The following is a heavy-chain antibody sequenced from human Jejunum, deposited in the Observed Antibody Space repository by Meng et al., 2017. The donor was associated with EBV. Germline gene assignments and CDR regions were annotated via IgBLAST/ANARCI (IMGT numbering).Heavy chain of an antibody. D-gene: IGHD3-16*02. CDR3: ARVAFSYTTRSLDS. Sequence: QVQLQQWGAGLLKPSETLSLTCAVYRGSFSGYDWSWIRQHPGKGLEWIGEINHSGSTNYNPSLRSRVTISVETSKNQFFLRLNSVTAADTAVYYCARVAFSYTTRSLDSWGQGTLVTVSS. CDR1: RGSFSGYD. CDR2: INHSGST. V-gene: IGHV4-34*02. J-gene: IGHJ4*02.